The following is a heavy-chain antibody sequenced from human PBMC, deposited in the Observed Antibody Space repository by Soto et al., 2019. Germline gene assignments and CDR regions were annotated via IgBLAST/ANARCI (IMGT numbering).Heavy chain of an antibody. Sequence: GGSLRLSCVASGFSITSFAMSWVRQAPGKGLEWVSAISASGGSTYADSVKGRFTISRDNSKNTLYLQMNSLRVEDTAVYYCAKVLSSGSYSGALEYWGQGALVTVSS. D-gene: IGHD1-26*01. J-gene: IGHJ4*02. CDR2: ISASGGST. V-gene: IGHV3-23*01. CDR1: GFSITSFA. CDR3: AKVLSSGSYSGALEY.